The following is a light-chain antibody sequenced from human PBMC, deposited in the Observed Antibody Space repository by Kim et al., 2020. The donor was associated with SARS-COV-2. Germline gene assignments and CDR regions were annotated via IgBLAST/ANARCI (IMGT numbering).Light chain of an antibody. J-gene: IGLJ3*02. V-gene: IGLV1-47*01. Sequence: QSVLTQPPSASGTPGQRVTISCSGSSSNIGSNYVYWYQQLPGTAPKLLIYRNNQRPSGVPDRFSGSKSGTSASLAISGLRSEDEADYYCAAWDDSLSGHCVFGGGTKLTVL. CDR1: SSNIGSNY. CDR3: AAWDDSLSGHCV. CDR2: RNN.